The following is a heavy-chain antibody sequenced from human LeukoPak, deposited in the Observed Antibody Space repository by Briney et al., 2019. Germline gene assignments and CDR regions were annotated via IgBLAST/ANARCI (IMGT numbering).Heavy chain of an antibody. Sequence: ASVKVSCKASGYTFTGYYMHWVRQAPGQGLEWMGWINPNSGGTNYAQKSQGRVTMTRDTSISTAYMELSRLRSDDTAVYYCARVLSSSSWYGSWFDPWGQGTLVTVSS. J-gene: IGHJ5*02. CDR3: ARVLSSSSWYGSWFDP. CDR2: INPNSGGT. V-gene: IGHV1-2*02. D-gene: IGHD6-13*01. CDR1: GYTFTGYY.